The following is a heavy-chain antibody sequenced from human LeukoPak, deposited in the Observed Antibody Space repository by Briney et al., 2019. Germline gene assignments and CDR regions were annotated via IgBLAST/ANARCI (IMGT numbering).Heavy chain of an antibody. V-gene: IGHV1-69*04. CDR1: GGTFSSYA. D-gene: IGHD5-24*01. CDR3: AREQIETPFDY. J-gene: IGHJ4*02. Sequence: SVKVSCKASGGTFSSYAISWVRQAPGQGLEWMGRIIPILGIANYAQKFQGRVTITADKSTSTAYMELSSLRSEDTAVYYCAREQIETPFDYWGQGTLVTVSS. CDR2: IIPILGIA.